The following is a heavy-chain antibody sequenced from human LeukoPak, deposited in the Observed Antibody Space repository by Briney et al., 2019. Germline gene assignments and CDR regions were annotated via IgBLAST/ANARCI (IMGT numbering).Heavy chain of an antibody. CDR3: ARERRKWMDVWTDAFDI. J-gene: IGHJ3*02. D-gene: IGHD6-19*01. V-gene: IGHV4-34*01. Sequence: SETLSLTCAVYGGSFSGYYWSWIRQPPGKGLEWIGEINHSGSTNYNPSLKSRVTISVDTSKNQFSLQLNSVTPEDTAVYYCARERRKWMDVWTDAFDIWGQGTMVTVSS. CDR2: INHSGST. CDR1: GGSFSGYY.